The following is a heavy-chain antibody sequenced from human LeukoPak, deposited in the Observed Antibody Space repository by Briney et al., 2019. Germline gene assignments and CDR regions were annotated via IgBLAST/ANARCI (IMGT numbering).Heavy chain of an antibody. J-gene: IGHJ6*02. Sequence: GGSLRLSCAASGFTFSSYSMNWVRQAPGKGLEGVSSISSSSRYIYYADSVKGRFTIYRDNAKNSLYLQMNSLRAEDTAVYYCASRTGGWGPTWDVWGQGTTVTVSS. CDR3: ASRTGGWGPTWDV. V-gene: IGHV3-21*01. D-gene: IGHD6-19*01. CDR2: ISSSSRYI. CDR1: GFTFSSYS.